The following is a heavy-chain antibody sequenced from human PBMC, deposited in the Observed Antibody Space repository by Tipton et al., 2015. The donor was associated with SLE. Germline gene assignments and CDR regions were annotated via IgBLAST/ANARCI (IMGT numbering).Heavy chain of an antibody. CDR2: ITRRGKT. J-gene: IGHJ6*03. V-gene: IGHV4-34*01. D-gene: IGHD2-2*01. Sequence: GLVKPSETLSLTCAVHDGSLSNYYWSWFRRPPGRGLEWIGEITRRGKTNYNPSLKSRVTISLDTSKNQFSLNLSSVTAADTAVYYCARDSRYQLTYYYMDVWGKGTTVTVSS. CDR3: ARDSRYQLTYYYMDV. CDR1: DGSLSNYY.